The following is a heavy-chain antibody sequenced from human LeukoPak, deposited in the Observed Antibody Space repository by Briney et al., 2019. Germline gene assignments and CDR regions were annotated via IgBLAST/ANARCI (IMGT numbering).Heavy chain of an antibody. CDR1: GFTFDDYA. CDR3: AKDISGAQEYYFDY. CDR2: ISWNSGST. D-gene: IGHD3-3*02. J-gene: IGHJ4*02. V-gene: IGHV3-9*01. Sequence: GRSLRLSCAASGFTFDDYAMHWVRQAPGKGLEWVSGISWNSGSTGYADSVKGRFTISRDNAKNSLYLQMNSLRAEDTALYYCAKDISGAQEYYFDYWGQGTLVTVSS.